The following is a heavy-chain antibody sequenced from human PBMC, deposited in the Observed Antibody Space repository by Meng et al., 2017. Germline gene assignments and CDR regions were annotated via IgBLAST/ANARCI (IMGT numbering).Heavy chain of an antibody. Sequence: GESLKISCAASGFTFSSYAMSWVRQAPGKGLEWVSAISGSGGSTYYADSVKGRFTISRDNSKNTLYLQMNSLRAEDTAVYYCAKDSRDPIYDSSGYYDFYLGQGTLVTVSS. J-gene: IGHJ4*02. D-gene: IGHD3-22*01. V-gene: IGHV3-23*01. CDR1: GFTFSSYA. CDR2: ISGSGGST. CDR3: AKDSRDPIYDSSGYYDFY.